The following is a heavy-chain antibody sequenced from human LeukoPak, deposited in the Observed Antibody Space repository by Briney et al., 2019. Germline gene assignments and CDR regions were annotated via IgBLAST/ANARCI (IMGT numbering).Heavy chain of an antibody. CDR3: ARGYVLLDY. V-gene: IGHV3-64*01. J-gene: IGHJ4*02. CDR2: ITTNGGST. Sequence: GGSLTLSCAASGFTFSTYAMHWVRQAPGKGLEYGSAITTNGGSTYYANSVKGRFTISRDNSKNTLYLQMGSLRAEDMAVYYCARGYVLLDYWGQGTLVTVSS. D-gene: IGHD2/OR15-2a*01. CDR1: GFTFSTYA.